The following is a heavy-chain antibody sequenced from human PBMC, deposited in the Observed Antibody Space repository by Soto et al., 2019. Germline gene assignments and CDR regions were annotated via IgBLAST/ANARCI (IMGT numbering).Heavy chain of an antibody. Sequence: GESLKISCKGSGYSFTSYWIGWVRQMPGKGLEWMGIIYPGDSDTRYSPSFQGQVTISADKSISTAYLQWSSLKASDTAMYYCARQAYCGGDRYPNDAFDIWGQGTMVTVSS. D-gene: IGHD2-21*02. CDR2: IYPGDSDT. V-gene: IGHV5-51*01. J-gene: IGHJ3*02. CDR3: ARQAYCGGDRYPNDAFDI. CDR1: GYSFTSYW.